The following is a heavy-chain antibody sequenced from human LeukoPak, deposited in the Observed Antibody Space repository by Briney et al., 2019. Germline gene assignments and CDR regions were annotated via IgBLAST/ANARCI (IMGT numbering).Heavy chain of an antibody. D-gene: IGHD6-13*01. CDR2: INHSGST. CDR3: ARGWYSSSWYFY. J-gene: IGHJ4*02. V-gene: IGHV4-34*01. Sequence: SETLSLTCAVYGGSFSGYYWSWIRQPPGKGLEWIGEINHSGSTNYNPSLKSRVTISVDTSKNQFSLKLSSVTAADTAVYYCARGWYSSSWYFYWGQGTLVTVSS. CDR1: GGSFSGYY.